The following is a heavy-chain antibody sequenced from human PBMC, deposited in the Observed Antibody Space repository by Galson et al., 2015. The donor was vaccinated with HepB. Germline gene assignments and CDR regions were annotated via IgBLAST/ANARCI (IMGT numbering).Heavy chain of an antibody. CDR2: IWYNGSNK. CDR1: GFTFSSYG. D-gene: IGHD3-10*01. J-gene: IGHJ4*02. Sequence: SLRLSCAASGFTFSSYGMHWVRQAPGKGLEWVAVIWYNGSNKYYADSVKGRFTISRDNSKNTLYLQMNSLRAEDTAVYYCARDRGQNYYGSGSPDYWGQGTLVTVSS. V-gene: IGHV3-33*01. CDR3: ARDRGQNYYGSGSPDY.